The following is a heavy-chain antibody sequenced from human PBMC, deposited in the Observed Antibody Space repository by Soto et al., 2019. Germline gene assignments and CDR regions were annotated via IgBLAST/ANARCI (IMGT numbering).Heavy chain of an antibody. J-gene: IGHJ4*02. V-gene: IGHV4-39*01. Sequence: SETLSLTCTVSGGSISSSSYYWGWLRQPPGKGLEWIGSIYYSGSTYYNPSLKSRVTISVDTSKNQFSLKLSSVTAADTAVYYCARHNGWTRGVLDYWGQGTLVTVSS. CDR3: ARHNGWTRGVLDY. D-gene: IGHD3-10*01. CDR1: GGSISSSSYY. CDR2: IYYSGST.